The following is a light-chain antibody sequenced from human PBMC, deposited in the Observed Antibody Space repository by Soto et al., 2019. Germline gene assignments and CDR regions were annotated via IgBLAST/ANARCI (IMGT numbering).Light chain of an antibody. Sequence: DIQMTQSPSSLSASVGDRVTITCRASQSSSSYLNWYQQKPGKAPKLLIYAASSLQSGVPSRFSGSGSGTDFTLTISSLQPEDFANYYCQQSYSTPVTFGHGTKVEIK. CDR3: QQSYSTPVT. CDR2: AAS. J-gene: IGKJ1*01. V-gene: IGKV1-39*01. CDR1: QSSSSY.